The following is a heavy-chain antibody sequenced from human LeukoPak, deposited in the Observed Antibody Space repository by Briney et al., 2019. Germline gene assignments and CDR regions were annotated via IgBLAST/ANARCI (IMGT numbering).Heavy chain of an antibody. CDR1: GFTFDDYA. D-gene: IGHD3-9*01. V-gene: IGHV3-9*01. CDR2: ISWNSGSI. J-gene: IGHJ4*02. CDR3: AKVPYADFDWLLFDY. Sequence: GGSLRLSCAASGFTFDDYAMHWVRQAPGKGLEWVSGISWNSGSIGYADSVKGRFTISRDNAKNSLYLQMNSLRAEDTALYYCAKVPYADFDWLLFDYWGQGTLVTVSS.